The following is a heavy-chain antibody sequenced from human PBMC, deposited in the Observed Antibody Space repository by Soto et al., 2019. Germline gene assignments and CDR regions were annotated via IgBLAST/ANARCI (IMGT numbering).Heavy chain of an antibody. J-gene: IGHJ4*02. D-gene: IGHD3-3*01. CDR3: ARFSFGYYDFWSGYPDIPPRDPHEYYFDY. V-gene: IGHV5-51*01. Sequence: PGESLKISCKGSGYSFTSYWIGWVRQMPGKGLEWMGIIYPGDSDTRYSPSFQGQVTISADKSISTAYLQWSSLKASDTAMYYCARFSFGYYDFWSGYPDIPPRDPHEYYFDYWGQGTLVTVSS. CDR1: GYSFTSYW. CDR2: IYPGDSDT.